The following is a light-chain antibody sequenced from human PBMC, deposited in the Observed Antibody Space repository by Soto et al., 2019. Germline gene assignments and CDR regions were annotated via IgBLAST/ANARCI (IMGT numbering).Light chain of an antibody. Sequence: QSALTQPPSASGSPGQSVTTSCTGTSSDVGGYNYVSWYQQHPGKAPKLMIYEVSKRPSGVPDRFSGSKSGNTASLTVSGLQAEDEADYYCSSYAGSNNPPYVFGTGTKLTVL. CDR2: EVS. V-gene: IGLV2-8*01. CDR1: SSDVGGYNY. CDR3: SSYAGSNNPPYV. J-gene: IGLJ1*01.